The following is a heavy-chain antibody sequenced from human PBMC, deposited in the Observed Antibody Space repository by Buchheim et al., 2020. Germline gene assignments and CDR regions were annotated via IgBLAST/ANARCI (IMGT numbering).Heavy chain of an antibody. CDR2: ISYDGSNK. D-gene: IGHD6-13*01. CDR3: ARNLRPGIAAAGTLDY. Sequence: QVQLVESGGGVVQPGGSLRLSCAASGFTFSSYAMHWVRQAPGKGLEWVAVISYDGSNKYYADSVKGRFTISRDNSKNTLYLQMNSLRAEDTAVYYCARNLRPGIAAAGTLDYWGQGTL. V-gene: IGHV3-30*04. J-gene: IGHJ4*02. CDR1: GFTFSSYA.